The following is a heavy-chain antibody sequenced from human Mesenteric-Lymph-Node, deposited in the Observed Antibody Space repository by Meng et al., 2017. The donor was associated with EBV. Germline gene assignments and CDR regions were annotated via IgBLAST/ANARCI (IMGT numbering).Heavy chain of an antibody. CDR2: IYYSGST. J-gene: IGHJ4*02. D-gene: IGHD6-13*01. CDR1: GGSMTSGGYD. Sequence: QVQLEESGPGLVKPSPXXXXXRXVSGGSMTSGGYDWSWIRQAPGKGLEWIGCIYYSGSTHYNPSLQSRGIISIDTSKNQFSLKLSSVTAADTAVYYCARGRSIAAFGTPFDYWGQGTLVTVSS. CDR3: ARGRSIAAFGTPFDY. V-gene: IGHV4-30-4*01.